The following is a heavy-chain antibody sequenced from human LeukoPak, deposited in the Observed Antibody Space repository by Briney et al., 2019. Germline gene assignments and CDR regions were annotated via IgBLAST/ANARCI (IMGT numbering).Heavy chain of an antibody. V-gene: IGHV3-21*01. Sequence: SGGSLRLSCAASGFNFSDYYINWVRQAPGKGLEWVSSISSSGGYRYYADSVKGRFTISRDNAKNSLYLQMNSLRGEDTAVYFCARGKLLYFDFDYWGQGTLVTVSS. CDR3: ARGKLLYFDFDY. CDR2: ISSSGGYR. D-gene: IGHD3-9*01. CDR1: GFNFSDYY. J-gene: IGHJ4*02.